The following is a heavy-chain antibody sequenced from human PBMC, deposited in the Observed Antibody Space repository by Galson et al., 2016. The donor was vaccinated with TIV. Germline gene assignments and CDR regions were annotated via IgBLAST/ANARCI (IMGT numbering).Heavy chain of an antibody. J-gene: IGHJ4*02. V-gene: IGHV1-69*06. Sequence: SVKVPCKASGGTLTSYAINWVRQAPGQGLEWMGGIIPLSHTPNYAQKYHDRITIVADKSTGTVYMELRRLTSEDTAVYYCAKHTADSRKPLDYWGQGTLVTVSS. CDR2: IIPLSHTP. D-gene: IGHD2-21*02. CDR3: AKHTADSRKPLDY. CDR1: GGTLTSYA.